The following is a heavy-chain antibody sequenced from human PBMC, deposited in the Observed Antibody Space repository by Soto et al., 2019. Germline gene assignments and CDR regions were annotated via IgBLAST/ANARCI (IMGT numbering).Heavy chain of an antibody. Sequence: QLQLVQSGGEVKKPGASVKVSCTASGYTFTSYGITWVRQAPGQGLEWMGCISGYNGNTRYAQNFHDRVTLTTDTSTRTAYMELRSLRSDDTAVYYCARTPRVPYSVAYVVDIWGQGTLITAAS. V-gene: IGHV1-18*04. J-gene: IGHJ4*02. CDR2: ISGYNGNT. CDR3: ARTPRVPYSVAYVVDI. CDR1: GYTFTSYG. D-gene: IGHD2-2*01.